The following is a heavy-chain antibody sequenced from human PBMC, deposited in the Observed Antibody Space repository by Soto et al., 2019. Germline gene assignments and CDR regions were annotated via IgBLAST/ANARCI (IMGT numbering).Heavy chain of an antibody. J-gene: IGHJ4*02. D-gene: IGHD1-26*01. CDR2: ISGSGGST. CDR1: GFTFSSYA. CDR3: ARRGSGSYSDY. V-gene: IGHV3-23*01. Sequence: EVQLLESGGGLVQPGGSLRLSCAASGFTFSSYAMRWVRQAPVKGLEWVSAISGSGGSTYYADSVKGRFTISRDNSKNALYLRMSRLSAEDTAVYYCARRGSGSYSDYWGQGTLVTVSS.